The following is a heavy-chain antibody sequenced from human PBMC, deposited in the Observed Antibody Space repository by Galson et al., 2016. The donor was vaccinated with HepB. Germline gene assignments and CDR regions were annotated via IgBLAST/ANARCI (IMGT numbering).Heavy chain of an antibody. J-gene: IGHJ4*02. D-gene: IGHD6-13*01. CDR2: IEEDGSEK. Sequence: SLRLSCAASGFIFSDSWMTWVRQAPGKGLEWVANIEEDGSEKNYVDSVQGRFTISRDNAKNSLFLQMNSLRFEDTAVYYCVSAPSGSRWYLDFDYWGPGTLVTVSS. CDR3: VSAPSGSRWYLDFDY. CDR1: GFIFSDSW. V-gene: IGHV3-7*03.